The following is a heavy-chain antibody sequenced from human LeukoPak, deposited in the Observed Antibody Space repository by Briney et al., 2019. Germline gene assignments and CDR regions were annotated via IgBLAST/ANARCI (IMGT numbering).Heavy chain of an antibody. J-gene: IGHJ1*01. Sequence: SETLSLTCNVSGGSLTIGEFFWGWVRQPPGRGLEWVGSYSYTGTTFYNPSLNGRVYISGDTLNNQLTLTTTSVTAADTALYSCARHVQGSGSFHFDTWGQGALSIVSS. CDR3: ARHVQGSGSFHFDT. D-gene: IGHD1-26*01. V-gene: IGHV4-39*01. CDR1: GGSLTIGEFF. CDR2: YSYTGTT.